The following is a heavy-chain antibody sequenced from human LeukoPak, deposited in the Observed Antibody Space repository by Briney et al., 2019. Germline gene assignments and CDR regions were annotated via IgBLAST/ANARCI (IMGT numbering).Heavy chain of an antibody. J-gene: IGHJ4*02. CDR2: IYSSGST. Sequence: SQTLSLTCTVSGDSISSGDYYWTWIRQPAGKGLEWIGRIYSSGSTNYNPSLKSRLTISLDTSKNQFSLKLSSVTAADTAMYYCTREGYDNGDYWGQGALVTVSS. V-gene: IGHV4-61*02. CDR3: TREGYDNGDY. CDR1: GDSISSGDYY. D-gene: IGHD3-16*01.